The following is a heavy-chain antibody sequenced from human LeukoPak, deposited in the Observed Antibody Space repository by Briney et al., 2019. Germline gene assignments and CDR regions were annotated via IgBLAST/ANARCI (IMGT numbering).Heavy chain of an antibody. CDR1: GGSISGYY. J-gene: IGHJ5*02. Sequence: SETLSLTCTVSGGSISGYYWSWIRQPAGKGLEWIGRIYTSGSTNYNPSLKSRVTMSVDTSKNQFSLKLSSVTAADTAVYYCAREYILFPVLSSGYYGLASWFDPWGQGTLVTVSS. CDR3: AREYILFPVLSSGYYGLASWFDP. CDR2: IYTSGST. V-gene: IGHV4-4*07. D-gene: IGHD3-22*01.